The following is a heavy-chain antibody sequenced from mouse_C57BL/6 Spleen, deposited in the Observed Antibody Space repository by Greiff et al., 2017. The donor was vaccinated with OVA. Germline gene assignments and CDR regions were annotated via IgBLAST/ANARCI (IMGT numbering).Heavy chain of an antibody. Sequence: EVQRVESVAELVRPGASVKLSCTASGFNIKNTYMHWVKQRPEQGLEWIGRIDPANGNTKYAPKFQGKATITADTSSNTAYLQLSSLTSEDTAIYYCAPHYYGSSYDYAMDYWGQGTSVTVSS. V-gene: IGHV14-3*01. CDR2: IDPANGNT. CDR1: GFNIKNTY. CDR3: APHYYGSSYDYAMDY. J-gene: IGHJ4*01. D-gene: IGHD1-1*01.